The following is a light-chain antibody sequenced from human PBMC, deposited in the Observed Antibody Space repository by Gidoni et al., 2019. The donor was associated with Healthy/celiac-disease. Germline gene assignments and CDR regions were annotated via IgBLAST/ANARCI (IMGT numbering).Light chain of an antibody. CDR2: GAS. Sequence: EIVLTQYPGTLSLSPGERATLSCRASPSVSSSYLAWYQQKPGQAPRLLIYGASSRATGIPDRFSGSGSGTDFTLTISRLEPEDFAVYYCQQYGSSPYGFGPGTKVDIK. CDR3: QQYGSSPYG. CDR1: PSVSSSY. J-gene: IGKJ3*01. V-gene: IGKV3-20*01.